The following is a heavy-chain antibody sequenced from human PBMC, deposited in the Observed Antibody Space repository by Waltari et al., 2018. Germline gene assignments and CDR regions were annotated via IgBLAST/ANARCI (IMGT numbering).Heavy chain of an antibody. CDR1: GFTFSTFS. CDR3: ARDLGGCSGGTCYLPGDY. Sequence: EVQLVESGGGLVQPGGSLRLSCEAFGFTFSTFSMNWVRQAPGKGLEWVSYISSGITTYYADSVKGRFTISRDNAKNSLFLQMNSLRDEDTALYYCARDLGGCSGGTCYLPGDYWGRGTLVTVSS. J-gene: IGHJ4*02. D-gene: IGHD2-15*01. V-gene: IGHV3-48*02. CDR2: ISSGITT.